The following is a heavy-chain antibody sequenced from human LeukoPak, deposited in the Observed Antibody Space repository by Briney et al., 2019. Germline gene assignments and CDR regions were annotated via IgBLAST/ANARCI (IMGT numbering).Heavy chain of an antibody. CDR1: GGSFSGYY. D-gene: IGHD3-16*02. V-gene: IGHV4-34*01. CDR3: ARLRAPYYDYVWGSYRLYYFDY. J-gene: IGHJ4*02. Sequence: SETLSLTCAVYGGSFSGYYWSWIRQPPGKGLEWIGEINHSGSTNYNPSLKSRVTISVDTSKNQFSLKLSSVTAADTAVYYCARLRAPYYDYVWGSYRLYYFDYWGQGTLVTVSS. CDR2: INHSGST.